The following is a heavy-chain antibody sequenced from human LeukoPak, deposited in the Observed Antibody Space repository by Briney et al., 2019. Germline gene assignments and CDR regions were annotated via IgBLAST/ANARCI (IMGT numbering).Heavy chain of an antibody. Sequence: ASVKVSCKVSGYTLTELSMHWVRQAPGKGLEWMGGFDPEDGETIYAQKFQGRVTITADKSTSTAYMELSSLRSEDTAVYYCASGPPPTLVDWGQGTLVTVSS. J-gene: IGHJ4*02. CDR3: ASGPPPTLVD. D-gene: IGHD3-3*01. CDR2: FDPEDGET. V-gene: IGHV1-24*01. CDR1: GYTLTELS.